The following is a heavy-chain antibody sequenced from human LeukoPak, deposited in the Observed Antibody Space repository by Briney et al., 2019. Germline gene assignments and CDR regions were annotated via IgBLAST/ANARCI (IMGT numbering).Heavy chain of an antibody. CDR1: GFTVSSNY. CDR3: ASSQRSGAFDI. CDR2: IYSGGGT. J-gene: IGHJ3*02. V-gene: IGHV3-53*01. D-gene: IGHD3-10*01. Sequence: PGGSLRLSCAASGFTVSSNYMSWVRQAPGKGLEWVSVIYSGGGTYYADSVEGRFTISRDNSKNTLYLQMNSLRAEDTAVYYCASSQRSGAFDIWGQGTMVTVSS.